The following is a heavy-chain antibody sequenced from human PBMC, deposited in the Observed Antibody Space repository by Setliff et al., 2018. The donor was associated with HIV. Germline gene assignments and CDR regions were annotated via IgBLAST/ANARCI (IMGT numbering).Heavy chain of an antibody. CDR1: GYTFTSYG. CDR2: ISAYNGNT. D-gene: IGHD3-22*01. Sequence: GASVKVSCKASGYTFTSYGISWVRQAPGQGLEWMGWISAYNGNTNYAQKLQGRVTMTRDTSISTAYMELSRLRSDDTAVYYCARHDSGGYYSLDYWGQGTLVTVSS. V-gene: IGHV1-18*01. CDR3: ARHDSGGYYSLDY. J-gene: IGHJ4*02.